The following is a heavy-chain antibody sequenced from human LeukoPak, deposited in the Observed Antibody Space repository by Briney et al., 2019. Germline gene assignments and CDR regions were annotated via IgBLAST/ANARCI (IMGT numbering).Heavy chain of an antibody. CDR1: GGSITSSSYY. V-gene: IGHV4-39*01. CDR2: IYYSGST. Sequence: PSETPSLTCTVSGGSITSSSYYWGWIRQPPGKGLEWIGSIYYSGSTYNNPSLMRRVTISVDTSKNQFSLKLSSVTAADTAEYYCARLLTRGDYSSGWYDYWGQGALVTVSS. CDR3: ARLLTRGDYSSGWYDY. J-gene: IGHJ4*02. D-gene: IGHD6-19*01.